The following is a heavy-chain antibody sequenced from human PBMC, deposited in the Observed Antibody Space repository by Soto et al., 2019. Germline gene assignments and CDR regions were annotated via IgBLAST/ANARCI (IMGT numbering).Heavy chain of an antibody. Sequence: GGALRLSCSTSGFTFSRCSRNWGRPAPRKGVGWVSFISSSSSYIYYEDSVKGRFTISRDNAKNSLYLQMNSLRAEDTAVYYCARDDGSFGAITMIVVVNAFDIWGQGTMVNVS. CDR2: ISSSSSYI. D-gene: IGHD3-22*01. J-gene: IGHJ3*02. V-gene: IGHV3-21*05. CDR1: GFTFSRCS. CDR3: ARDDGSFGAITMIVVVNAFDI.